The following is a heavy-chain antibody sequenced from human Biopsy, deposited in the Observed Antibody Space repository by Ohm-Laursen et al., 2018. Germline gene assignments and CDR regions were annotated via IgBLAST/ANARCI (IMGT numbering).Heavy chain of an antibody. CDR2: IKRDGSQS. CDR1: GFTFSTYC. Sequence: SLRLSCAACGFTFSTYCMTWVRQAPGKGLEWVANIKRDGSQSNHADSVKGRFTISRDNAKNSLHLQMNSLRAEDTAVYYCTRDTTYYAGTTYYDALDVWGQGTTVTVSS. D-gene: IGHD2/OR15-2a*01. CDR3: TRDTTYYAGTTYYDALDV. V-gene: IGHV3-7*01. J-gene: IGHJ3*01.